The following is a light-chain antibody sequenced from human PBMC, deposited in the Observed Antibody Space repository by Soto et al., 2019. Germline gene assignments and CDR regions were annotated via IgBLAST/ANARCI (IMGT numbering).Light chain of an antibody. CDR2: DAS. Sequence: EIGLTQSPATLSLYQGERATLSCRASQSVSSYLAWYQQKPGQAPRLLIYDASNRATGIPARFSGSGSGTDFTLTISSLEPEDFAVYYCQQRSNWPPTWTFGQGTKV. V-gene: IGKV3-11*01. CDR3: QQRSNWPPTWT. CDR1: QSVSSY. J-gene: IGKJ1*01.